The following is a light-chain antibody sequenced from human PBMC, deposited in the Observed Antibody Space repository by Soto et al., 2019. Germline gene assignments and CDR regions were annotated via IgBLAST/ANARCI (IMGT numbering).Light chain of an antibody. Sequence: TQSASTLSVSPGARASLSCGARPSISSSFLAWYQQKPGQAPRLRIFGAYGRATGIPDRFSGTGSETDFTLTISRLEPEDLAVYYCQQYDNSPITVGQGTLLEI. CDR3: QQYDNSPIT. CDR1: PSISSSF. V-gene: IGKV3-20*01. J-gene: IGKJ5*01. CDR2: GAY.